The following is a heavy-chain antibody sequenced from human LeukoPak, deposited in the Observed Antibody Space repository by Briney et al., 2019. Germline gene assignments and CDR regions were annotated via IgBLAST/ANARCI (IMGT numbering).Heavy chain of an antibody. CDR1: GYTFTSYD. J-gene: IGHJ4*02. D-gene: IGHD2-2*01. V-gene: IGHV1-8*03. Sequence: ASVKVSCKASGYTFTSYDINWVRQATGQGLEWMGWMNPNSGNTGYAQKFQGRVTITRNTSISTAYVELSSLRSEDTAVYYCARGPSFRYQPRPYYFDYWGQGTLVTVSS. CDR2: MNPNSGNT. CDR3: ARGPSFRYQPRPYYFDY.